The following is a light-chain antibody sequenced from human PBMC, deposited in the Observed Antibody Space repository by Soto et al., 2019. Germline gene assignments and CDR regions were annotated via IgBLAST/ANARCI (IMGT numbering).Light chain of an antibody. CDR1: QTITPY. V-gene: IGKV1-39*01. CDR2: GTS. Sequence: DIQMTQSPSSLSASVGDRVTITCRASQTITPYLNWYQQKSGKAPKLLISGTSSLRSGVPSRFNGSGSGTQFTLTINGVQPEDVATYYCQQSHTTPPSFGQGTRV. CDR3: QQSHTTPPS. J-gene: IGKJ1*01.